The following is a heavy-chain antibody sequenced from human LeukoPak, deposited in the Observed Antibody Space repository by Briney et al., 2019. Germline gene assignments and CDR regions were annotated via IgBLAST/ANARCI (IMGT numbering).Heavy chain of an antibody. J-gene: IGHJ3*02. CDR1: GFTLSSNY. CDR2: IYSGGST. V-gene: IGHV3-53*01. D-gene: IGHD1-26*01. Sequence: GGSLRLSCAASGFTLSSNYMSWVRQAPGKGLEWVSIIYSGGSTFYTDSVKGRFTISRDNSKNTLYLQMNSLRAEDTAVYYCARGGSYLSAFDIWGQGTMVTVSS. CDR3: ARGGSYLSAFDI.